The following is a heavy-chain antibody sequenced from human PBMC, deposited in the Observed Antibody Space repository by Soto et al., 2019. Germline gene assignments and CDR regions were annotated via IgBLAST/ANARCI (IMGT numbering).Heavy chain of an antibody. CDR2: VSVYNGHT. CDR1: GYTFTASG. CDR3: ARWDDYGASDQYHFDN. Sequence: ASVKVSCKASGYTFTASGIAWGRQAPGQGLEWMGWVSVYNGHTEYSQKFLGRVAMTTDTSADTAYLELRSLRSDDAAVYYCARWDDYGASDQYHFDNWGQGTLVTVSS. V-gene: IGHV1-18*01. J-gene: IGHJ4*02. D-gene: IGHD4-17*01.